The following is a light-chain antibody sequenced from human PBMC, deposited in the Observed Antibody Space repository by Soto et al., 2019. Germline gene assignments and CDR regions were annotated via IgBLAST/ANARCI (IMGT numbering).Light chain of an antibody. J-gene: IGKJ5*01. Sequence: EIVLTQSPGTLSLSPGEGATLSCRASQSVSTSLAWYQQKPGQAPRLLIYDASNRATGIPARFSGSGSGTDFTLTISSLEPEDFAVYYCQQRSNWPPITFGQGTRLEIK. V-gene: IGKV3-11*01. CDR1: QSVSTS. CDR2: DAS. CDR3: QQRSNWPPIT.